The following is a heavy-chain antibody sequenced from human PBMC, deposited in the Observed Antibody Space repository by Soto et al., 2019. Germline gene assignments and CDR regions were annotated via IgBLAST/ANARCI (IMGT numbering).Heavy chain of an antibody. Sequence: SETLSLTCTVSGGSISSGGYYWSWIRQHPGKGLEWIGYIYYSGSTYYNPSLKSRVTISVDTPKNQFSLKLISVTAADTAVYYCARVVCSSPSDCSPDYWGQGTLVTVSS. D-gene: IGHD2-21*02. J-gene: IGHJ4*02. V-gene: IGHV4-31*03. CDR3: ARVVCSSPSDCSPDY. CDR1: GGSISSGGYY. CDR2: IYYSGST.